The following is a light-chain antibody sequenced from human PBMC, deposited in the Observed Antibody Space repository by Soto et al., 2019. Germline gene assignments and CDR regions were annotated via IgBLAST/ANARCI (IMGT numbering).Light chain of an antibody. CDR3: QQVNTYPRT. Sequence: DIPLTQSPSFLSASVGDRVTITCRASQGINTYLAWYQQKPGKAPKLLIYSASILQSGVPSRFSGSGSGTEFTLTISSLQPEDIAAYYCQQVNTYPRTFGQGTKVEIK. V-gene: IGKV1-9*01. J-gene: IGKJ1*01. CDR2: SAS. CDR1: QGINTY.